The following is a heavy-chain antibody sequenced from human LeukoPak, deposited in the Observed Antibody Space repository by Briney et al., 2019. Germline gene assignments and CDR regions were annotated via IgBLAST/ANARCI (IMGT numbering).Heavy chain of an antibody. J-gene: IGHJ5*02. Sequence: ASGKVSCKASGYTFSDYYIHWVRQARGQGLEWMGIINPGGFSTTYSQKFKGRVTMTRDTSTSTVYLELSSLRSDDTAVYFCARGDEVRALDLWGQGTLVTVSS. CDR1: GYTFSDYY. CDR3: ARGDEVRALDL. CDR2: INPGGFST. D-gene: IGHD3-10*01. V-gene: IGHV1-46*01.